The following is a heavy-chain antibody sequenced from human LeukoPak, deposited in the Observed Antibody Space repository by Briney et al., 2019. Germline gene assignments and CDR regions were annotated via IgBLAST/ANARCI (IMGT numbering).Heavy chain of an antibody. Sequence: SETLSLTCSVSGGSISSYYWSWIRQPPGKGLEWIGYIYYTGSTNYNPSLKSRVTISVDTSKKQFSLKLSSVTAADTAVYYRARVHGYNYNFDYWGQRNLVTVSS. CDR3: ARVHGYNYNFDY. V-gene: IGHV4-59*01. CDR1: GGSISSYY. J-gene: IGHJ4*02. D-gene: IGHD5-12*01. CDR2: IYYTGST.